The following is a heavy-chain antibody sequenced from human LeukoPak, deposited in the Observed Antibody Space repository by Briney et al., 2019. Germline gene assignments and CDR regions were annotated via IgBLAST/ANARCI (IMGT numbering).Heavy chain of an antibody. CDR3: AREFRSGYDRYYYYMDV. Sequence: ASVKVSCKASGYTFTSYAMNWVRQAPGQGLEWMGWINTNTGNPTYAQGFTGRFVFSLDTSVSTAYLQISSLKAEDTAVYYCAREFRSGYDRYYYYMDVWGKGTTVTVSS. CDR1: GYTFTSYA. V-gene: IGHV7-4-1*02. J-gene: IGHJ6*03. CDR2: INTNTGNP. D-gene: IGHD5-12*01.